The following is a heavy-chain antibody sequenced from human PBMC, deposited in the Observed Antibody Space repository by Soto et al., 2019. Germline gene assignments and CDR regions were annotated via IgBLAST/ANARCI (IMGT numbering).Heavy chain of an antibody. V-gene: IGHV4-59*01. CDR2: IYYSGST. J-gene: IGHJ5*02. D-gene: IGHD4-17*01. CDR1: GGSISSYY. Sequence: SETLSLTCTVSGGSISSYYWSWIRQPPGKGLEWIGYIYYSGSTNYNPSLKSRVTISVDTSKNQFSLKLSSVTAADTAVHYCARESYDYLDPWGQGTLVTVSS. CDR3: ARESYDYLDP.